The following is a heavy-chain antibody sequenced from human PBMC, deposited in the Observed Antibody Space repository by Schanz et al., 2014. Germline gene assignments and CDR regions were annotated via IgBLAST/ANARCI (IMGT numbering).Heavy chain of an antibody. CDR2: INSNTGSA. J-gene: IGHJ3*01. V-gene: IGHV7-4-1*02. CDR1: GYTFTTYA. Sequence: QVQLVQSGSELKKPGASVNISCKASGYTFTTYALNWVRQAPGQGLEWMGWINSNTGSATYAQGFTGRFVFSLDNSVSTAYLQISSLRAADTAVYYCARSPGSRVVNDPFDLWGQGTMVTVSS. D-gene: IGHD1-26*01. CDR3: ARSPGSRVVNDPFDL.